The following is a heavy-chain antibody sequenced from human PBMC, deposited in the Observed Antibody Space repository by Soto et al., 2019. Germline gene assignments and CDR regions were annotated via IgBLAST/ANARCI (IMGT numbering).Heavy chain of an antibody. D-gene: IGHD3-16*02. Sequence: EVQLVESGGGLVQPGGSLRLSCAASGFTFSSYSMNWVRPAPGKGLEWVSYISSSSSTIYYADSVKGRFTISRDNAKKSLYLQRNSLRAEDTAVDYCARVADYDYIWGSYPQAYYFDYWGQGTLVTVAS. CDR3: ARVADYDYIWGSYPQAYYFDY. J-gene: IGHJ4*02. CDR2: ISSSSSTI. CDR1: GFTFSSYS. V-gene: IGHV3-48*01.